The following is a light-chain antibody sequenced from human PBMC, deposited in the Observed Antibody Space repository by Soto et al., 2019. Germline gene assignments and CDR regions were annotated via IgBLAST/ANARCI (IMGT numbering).Light chain of an antibody. Sequence: QSVLTQPASVSGSPGQSITISCTGTSSDVVSYNLVSWYQQHPGKAPKLMIYEGSKRPSGVSNRFAGSKSGNTASLTISGLQAEDEADYYCCSYAGSSTVVFGGGTKLTV. CDR3: CSYAGSSTVV. CDR2: EGS. V-gene: IGLV2-23*01. J-gene: IGLJ2*01. CDR1: SSDVVSYNL.